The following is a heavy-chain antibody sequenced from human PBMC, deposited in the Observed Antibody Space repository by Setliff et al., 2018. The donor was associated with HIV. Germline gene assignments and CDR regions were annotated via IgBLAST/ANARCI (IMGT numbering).Heavy chain of an antibody. CDR1: GYSFTSYW. CDR3: ASSITVAGGRSFYYYAMDV. V-gene: IGHV5-51*01. D-gene: IGHD1-20*01. CDR2: IYPGDSDT. Sequence: PGESLKISCKGSGYSFTSYWIGWVRQMPGKGLEWMGIIYPGDSDTRYSPSFQGQVTISADKSISTAYLQWSSLKASGTAIYYCASSITVAGGRSFYYYAMDVWGQGTTVTVSS. J-gene: IGHJ6*02.